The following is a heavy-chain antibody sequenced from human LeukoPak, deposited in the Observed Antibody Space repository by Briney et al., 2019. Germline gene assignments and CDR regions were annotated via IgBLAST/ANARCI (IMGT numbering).Heavy chain of an antibody. D-gene: IGHD6-13*01. Sequence: SVKVSCKASGGTFSSYAISWVRQAPGQGLEWMGRIIPIPGIPNYAQKFQGRVTITADKSTSTAYMELRSLRSEDTAVYYCAKNEAAAKDHYHAMDVWGQGTTVTVSS. CDR1: GGTFSSYA. CDR3: AKNEAAAKDHYHAMDV. V-gene: IGHV1-69*04. CDR2: IIPIPGIP. J-gene: IGHJ6*02.